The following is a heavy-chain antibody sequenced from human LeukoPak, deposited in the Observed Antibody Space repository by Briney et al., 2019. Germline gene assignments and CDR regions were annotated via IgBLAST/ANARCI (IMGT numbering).Heavy chain of an antibody. Sequence: GGSLRLSGTASGFTFSTYAMSWIRQAPGKGLEWVSGISDSGGSTYYADSVKGRFTISRDNSKNTLFLQMSSLRAEDTAVYYCAKGISPLDYWGQGTLVTVSS. CDR1: GFTFSTYA. J-gene: IGHJ4*02. D-gene: IGHD2-15*01. CDR2: ISDSGGST. CDR3: AKGISPLDY. V-gene: IGHV3-23*01.